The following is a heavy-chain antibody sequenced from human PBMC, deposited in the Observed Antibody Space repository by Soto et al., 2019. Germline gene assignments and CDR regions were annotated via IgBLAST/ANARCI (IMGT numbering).Heavy chain of an antibody. CDR3: AKDMCERLAGFDY. Sequence: EVQLVESGGGLVQPGRSLRLSCAASGFTFDDYAMHWVRQATGKCLEWVSGISWNSGSIGYADSVKGRFTISRDNAKNSLYRQMNSLRAEDTALYYCAKDMCERLAGFDYWGQGTMVTVS. J-gene: IGHJ4*02. D-gene: IGHD3-3*02. CDR1: GFTFDDYA. V-gene: IGHV3-9*01. CDR2: ISWNSGSI.